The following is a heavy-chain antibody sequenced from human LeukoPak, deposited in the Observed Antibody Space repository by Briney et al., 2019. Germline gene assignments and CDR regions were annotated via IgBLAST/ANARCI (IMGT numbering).Heavy chain of an antibody. Sequence: GGSLRLSCAASGFTVSSNYMSWVRQAPGKGLEWVSVIYSGGSTYYADSVKGRFTISRDNSKNTLYLQMNSLRAEDTAVYYCAKDRRDGYNFPDYWGQGTLVTVSS. V-gene: IGHV3-53*05. CDR3: AKDRRDGYNFPDY. CDR1: GFTVSSNY. J-gene: IGHJ4*02. D-gene: IGHD5-24*01. CDR2: IYSGGST.